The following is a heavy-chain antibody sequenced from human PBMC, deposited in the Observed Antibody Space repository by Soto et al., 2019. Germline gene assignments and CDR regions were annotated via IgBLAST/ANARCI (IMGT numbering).Heavy chain of an antibody. Sequence: GESRKISCNGSGYILTSYWIGWVRQMPGKVLEWMGIIYPGDSDTRYSPSFQGQVTISADKSISTAYLQWSSLKASDTAMYYCARQGIAVDRQGYWGQGTIVLGSS. V-gene: IGHV5-51*01. J-gene: IGHJ1*01. CDR2: IYPGDSDT. CDR3: ARQGIAVDRQGY. CDR1: GYILTSYW. D-gene: IGHD6-19*01.